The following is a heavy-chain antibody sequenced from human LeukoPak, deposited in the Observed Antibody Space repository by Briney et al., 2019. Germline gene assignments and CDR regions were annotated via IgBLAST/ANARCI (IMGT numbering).Heavy chain of an antibody. CDR3: ARAGRYSSSWYPNNWFDP. Sequence: GASVKVSCKAAGYTFTSYDINWVRQATGQGLEWMGWMNPNSGNTGYAQKFQGRVTMTRNTSISTAYMELSSLRSEDTAVYYCARAGRYSSSWYPNNWFDPCGQGTLVTVSS. D-gene: IGHD6-13*01. J-gene: IGHJ5*02. CDR2: MNPNSGNT. V-gene: IGHV1-8*01. CDR1: GYTFTSYD.